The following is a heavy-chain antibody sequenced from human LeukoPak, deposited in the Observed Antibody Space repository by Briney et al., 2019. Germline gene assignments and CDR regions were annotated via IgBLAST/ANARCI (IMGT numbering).Heavy chain of an antibody. Sequence: SETLSLTCTVSGGSISSYYWSWIRQPPGKGLEWIGYIYHSGSTNYNPSLKSRVTISVDTSKNQFSLKLSSVTAADTAVYYCARGASITMVRGVIDNWFDPWGQGTLVTVSS. CDR3: ARGASITMVRGVIDNWFDP. CDR2: IYHSGST. V-gene: IGHV4-59*01. CDR1: GGSISSYY. D-gene: IGHD3-10*01. J-gene: IGHJ5*02.